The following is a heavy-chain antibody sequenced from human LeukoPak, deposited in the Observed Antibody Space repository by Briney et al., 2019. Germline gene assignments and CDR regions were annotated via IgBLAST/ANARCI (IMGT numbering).Heavy chain of an antibody. CDR1: GGSISSSSYY. D-gene: IGHD5-18*01. CDR3: ARDTAMDINDAFDI. CDR2: IYYSGST. J-gene: IGHJ3*02. V-gene: IGHV4-39*07. Sequence: SETLSLTCSVSGGSISSSSYYWGWIRQPPGKGLEWIGSIYYSGSTYYNPSLKSRVTISVDTSKNQFSLKLSSVTAADTAVYYCARDTAMDINDAFDIWGQGTMVTVSS.